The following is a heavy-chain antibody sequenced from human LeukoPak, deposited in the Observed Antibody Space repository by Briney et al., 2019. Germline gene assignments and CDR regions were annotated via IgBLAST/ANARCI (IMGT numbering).Heavy chain of an antibody. J-gene: IGHJ6*03. CDR2: ISGNGGST. V-gene: IGHV3-23*01. CDR1: GFTFSSYA. CDR3: AKLVTGRPSGYMDV. Sequence: GGSLRLSCAASGFTFSSYAMSWVRQAPGKGLEWVSGISGNGGSTSYADSVKGRFTISRDNSKNTLYVQMNSLRAGDTAVYYCAKLVTGRPSGYMDVWGKGTTVTVSS. D-gene: IGHD6-6*01.